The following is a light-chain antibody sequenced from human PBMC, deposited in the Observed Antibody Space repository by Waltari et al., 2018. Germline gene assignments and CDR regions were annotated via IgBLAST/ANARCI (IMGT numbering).Light chain of an antibody. Sequence: EVFMTQSPATLSVSPGERATLTCRARQRVNANVAWYQQRPGQAPRLLIYSASTRATGIPARVSGSGDGTAFTLTITSLQSEDFAVYYCQQGYTFGQGTKLEIK. J-gene: IGKJ2*01. CDR1: QRVNAN. V-gene: IGKV3-15*01. CDR2: SAS. CDR3: QQGYT.